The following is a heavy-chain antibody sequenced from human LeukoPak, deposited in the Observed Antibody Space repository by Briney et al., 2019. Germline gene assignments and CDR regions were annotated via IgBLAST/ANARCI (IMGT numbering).Heavy chain of an antibody. CDR2: ISGSSRHK. D-gene: IGHD6-13*01. V-gene: IGHV3-21*01. CDR3: ARTANFAAGYYIDY. J-gene: IGHJ4*02. CDR1: GFTLSSYV. Sequence: GGSLRLSCAASGFTLSSYVMHWVRQAPGKGLEWVSSISGSSRHKYYADSVKGRFTISRNNAKNSLYLQMNSLRAEDTAVYYCARTANFAAGYYIDYWGQGTLVTVSS.